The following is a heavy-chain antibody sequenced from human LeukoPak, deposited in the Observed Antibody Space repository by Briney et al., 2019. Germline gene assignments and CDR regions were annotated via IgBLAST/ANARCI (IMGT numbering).Heavy chain of an antibody. J-gene: IGHJ4*02. CDR2: INPNSGGT. D-gene: IGHD3-22*01. CDR1: GYTFTAYY. V-gene: IGHV1-2*02. Sequence: ASVKVSCKASGYTFTAYYLHWVRQAPGQGLEWMGWINPNSGGTDYAQKFQGRVTMTRDTSISTAYMELSRLRSDDTAVYYCALIHYDSNDYFPQFDYWGQGTLVTVSS. CDR3: ALIHYDSNDYFPQFDY.